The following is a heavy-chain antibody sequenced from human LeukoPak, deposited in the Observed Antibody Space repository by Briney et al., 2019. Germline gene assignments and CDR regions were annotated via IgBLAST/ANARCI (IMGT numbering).Heavy chain of an antibody. CDR2: INHSGST. CDR3: ARAKWNDY. V-gene: IGHV4-34*01. Sequence: SETLSLTCAVYGGSFSGYYWSWIRQPPGKGLEWIGEINHSGSTNYNPSLRSRVTISVDTSKNQFSLKLSSVTAADTAVYYCARAKWNDYWGQGTLVTVSS. D-gene: IGHD1-1*01. CDR1: GGSFSGYY. J-gene: IGHJ4*02.